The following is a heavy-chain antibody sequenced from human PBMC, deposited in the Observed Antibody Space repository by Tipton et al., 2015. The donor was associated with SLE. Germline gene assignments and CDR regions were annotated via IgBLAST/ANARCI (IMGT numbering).Heavy chain of an antibody. V-gene: IGHV4-38-2*02. CDR2: IYRSGST. J-gene: IGHJ4*02. D-gene: IGHD2-2*01. CDR3: ARDQYQLGGIDY. CDR1: GYSISSGYY. Sequence: TLSLTCTVSGYSISSGYYWGWIRQPPGKGLEWIGSIYRSGSTYYNPSLKSRVIISVDTSKNQFSLKLTSVTAADTAVYYCARDQYQLGGIDYWGQGTLVTVSS.